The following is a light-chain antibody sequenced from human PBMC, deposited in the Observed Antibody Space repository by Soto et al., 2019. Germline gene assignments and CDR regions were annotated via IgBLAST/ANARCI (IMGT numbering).Light chain of an antibody. CDR3: QQDGSSPRYT. CDR1: QRVSSNY. Sequence: EIMLTQSPGTLSLSPGERATLSCRASQRVSSNYLAWYQQKPGQAPRLLIYGASSRATGIPDRFSGSGSGTDFTLTSSRLEPEDCAVYSCQQDGSSPRYTFGQGTKLEIK. CDR2: GAS. V-gene: IGKV3-20*01. J-gene: IGKJ2*01.